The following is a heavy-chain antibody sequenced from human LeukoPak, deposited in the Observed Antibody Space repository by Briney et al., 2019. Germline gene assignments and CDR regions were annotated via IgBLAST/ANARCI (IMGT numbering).Heavy chain of an antibody. V-gene: IGHV4-39*07. CDR2: IYYSGST. CDR1: GGSISSSSYY. Sequence: SETLSLTCTVSGGSISSSSYYWGWIRHPPGKGLEWIGSIYYSGSTYYNPSLKSRVTISVDTSKNQFSLKLSSVTAADTAVYYCARYTTDGAYSGSYSGIDYWGQGTLVTVSS. J-gene: IGHJ4*02. D-gene: IGHD1-26*01. CDR3: ARYTTDGAYSGSYSGIDY.